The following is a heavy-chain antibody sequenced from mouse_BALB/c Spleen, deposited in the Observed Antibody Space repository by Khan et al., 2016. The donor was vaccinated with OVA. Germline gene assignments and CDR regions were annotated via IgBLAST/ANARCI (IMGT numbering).Heavy chain of an antibody. J-gene: IGHJ4*01. CDR3: ARQPYYHYNVMDY. CDR2: MWGDGTT. Sequence: QVQLKQSGPGLVAPSQSLSITCTISGFSLTDYGIHWVRQPPGTGLEWLVLMWGDGTTSYNSALKSRLTISKDNSKSQVFLKMNSLQTDDTAMYFCARQPYYHYNVMDYWGQGTSVTVSS. CDR1: GFSLTDYG. V-gene: IGHV2-6-1*01. D-gene: IGHD2-10*01.